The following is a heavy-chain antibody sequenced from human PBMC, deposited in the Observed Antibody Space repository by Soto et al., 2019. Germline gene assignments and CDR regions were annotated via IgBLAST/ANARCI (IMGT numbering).Heavy chain of an antibody. J-gene: IGHJ6*02. CDR2: ISNSGRTI. D-gene: IGHD3-16*01. CDR3: ARDGGRGYHMDV. V-gene: IGHV3-48*01. Sequence: EVQLVESGGGLVQPGGSLRLSCAASEFTFSTYAMNWVRQAPGKGLEWVSYISNSGRTIYYADSVKGRFTISRDNAKNSLYLQMSSLRAEDTAVYYCARDGGRGYHMDVWGQGTTVTVSS. CDR1: EFTFSTYA.